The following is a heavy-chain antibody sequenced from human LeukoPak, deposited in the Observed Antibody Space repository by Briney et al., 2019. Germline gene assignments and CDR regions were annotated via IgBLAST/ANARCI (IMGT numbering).Heavy chain of an antibody. J-gene: IGHJ6*02. D-gene: IGHD3-3*01. CDR2: ISGSGGST. CDR1: GFTFSSYA. V-gene: IGHV3-23*01. CDR3: ARDRITIFGVITYYYGMDV. Sequence: PGGSLRLSCAASGFTFSSYAMSWVRQAPGKGLEWVSAISGSGGSTYYADSVKGRFTISRDNSKNTLYLQMNSLRAEDTAVYYCARDRITIFGVITYYYGMDVWGQGTTVTVSS.